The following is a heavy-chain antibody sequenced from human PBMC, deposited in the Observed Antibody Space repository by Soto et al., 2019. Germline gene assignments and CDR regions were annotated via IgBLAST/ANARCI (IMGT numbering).Heavy chain of an antibody. V-gene: IGHV4-31*03. CDR3: ARGGSSSPYFDD. Sequence: QVQLQESGPGLVKPSQTLSLTCTVSGGSISSGGYYWSWIRQHPGKGLEWIGYIYYSGSTYYNPSFKGRVTMSVDTSKKQFSLKLSSVTAADTAVYYCARGGSSSPYFDDWGQGTLVTVSS. CDR1: GGSISSGGYY. CDR2: IYYSGST. D-gene: IGHD6-13*01. J-gene: IGHJ4*02.